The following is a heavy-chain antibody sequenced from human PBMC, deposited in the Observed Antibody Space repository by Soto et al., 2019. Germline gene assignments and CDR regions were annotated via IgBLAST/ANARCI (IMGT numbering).Heavy chain of an antibody. Sequence: SCKASGYTFTSYAMHWVRQAPGKGLEWVAVISYDGSNKYYADSVKGRFTISRDNSKNTLYLQMNSLRAEDTAVYYCARSSIAARPRGDDAFDIWGQGTMVTVSS. V-gene: IGHV3-30-3*01. CDR1: GYTFTSYA. D-gene: IGHD6-6*01. CDR3: ARSSIAARPRGDDAFDI. CDR2: ISYDGSNK. J-gene: IGHJ3*02.